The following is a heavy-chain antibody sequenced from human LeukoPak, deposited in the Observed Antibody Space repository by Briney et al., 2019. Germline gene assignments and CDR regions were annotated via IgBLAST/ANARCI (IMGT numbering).Heavy chain of an antibody. J-gene: IGHJ4*02. D-gene: IGHD4-23*01. Sequence: GGSLRLSCTGSGFTFGNYAVTWVRQAPGKGLEWVGSIRRKAYGGAVHYAASVKGRFHISRDDSQSIAYLHMNSLKTGDTALYFCTRDGSRGKDTFDYWGQGTLVTVSS. CDR2: IRRKAYGGAV. V-gene: IGHV3-49*04. CDR1: GFTFGNYA. CDR3: TRDGSRGKDTFDY.